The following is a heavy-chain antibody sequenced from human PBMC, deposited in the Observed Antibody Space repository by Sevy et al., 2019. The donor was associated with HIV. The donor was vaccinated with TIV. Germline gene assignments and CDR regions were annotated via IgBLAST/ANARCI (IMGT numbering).Heavy chain of an antibody. Sequence: GGSLRLSCAASGFTFSSYAMHWVRQAPGKGLEWVAVISYDGSNIYYADSVKGRFTISRDNSKNTLYLQMNSLRAEDTAVYYCARPGGAAAGPYAFDIWGQGTMVTVSS. V-gene: IGHV3-30-3*01. CDR3: ARPGGAAAGPYAFDI. CDR1: GFTFSSYA. J-gene: IGHJ3*02. CDR2: ISYDGSNI. D-gene: IGHD6-13*01.